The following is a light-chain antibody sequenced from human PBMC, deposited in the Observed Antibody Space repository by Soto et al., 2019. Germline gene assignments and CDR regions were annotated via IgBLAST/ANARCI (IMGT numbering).Light chain of an antibody. J-gene: IGKJ1*01. V-gene: IGKV1-9*01. CDR3: QHYNSYPWT. CDR1: QGINTF. Sequence: DIQMTQSPSTLSASVGDRVTMTCRASQGINTFLAWYQQKAGKAPKLLIYAASTLQSGVPSRFSGSGSGTDFTLTISSLQSEDFATYYFQHYNSYPWTFGHGTKVDIK. CDR2: AAS.